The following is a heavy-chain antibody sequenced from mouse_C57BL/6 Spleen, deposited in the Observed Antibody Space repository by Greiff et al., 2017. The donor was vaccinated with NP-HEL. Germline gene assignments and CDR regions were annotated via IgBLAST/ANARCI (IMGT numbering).Heavy chain of an antibody. CDR2: IRNKANGYTT. CDR3: ARPRLYYGSSYLDY. D-gene: IGHD1-1*01. CDR1: GFTFTDYY. Sequence: EVKVVESGGGLVQPGGSLSLSCAASGFTFTDYYMSWVRQPPGKALEWLGFIRNKANGYTTEYSASVKGRFTISRDNSQSILYLQMNALRAEDSATYYCARPRLYYGSSYLDYWGQGTTLTVSS. V-gene: IGHV7-3*01. J-gene: IGHJ2*01.